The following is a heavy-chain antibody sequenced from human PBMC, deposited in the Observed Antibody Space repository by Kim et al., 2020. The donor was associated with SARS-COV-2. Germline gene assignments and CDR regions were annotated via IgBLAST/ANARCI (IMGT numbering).Heavy chain of an antibody. Sequence: GGSLRLSCAASGFTVSSNYMSWVRQAPGKGLQWVSVIYSGGSTYYADAVKGRFTISRHNSKNTLYLQMNSLSAEDTAVYYCARDMPGIAAAAWGAFDIWGQRTILTVSS. CDR3: ARDMPGIAAAAWGAFDI. D-gene: IGHD6-13*01. CDR1: GFTVSSNY. CDR2: IYSGGST. J-gene: IGHJ3*02. V-gene: IGHV3-53*04.